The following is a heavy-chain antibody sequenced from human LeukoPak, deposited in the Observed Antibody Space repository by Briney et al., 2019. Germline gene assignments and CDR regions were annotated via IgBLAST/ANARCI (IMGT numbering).Heavy chain of an antibody. J-gene: IGHJ4*02. D-gene: IGHD6-13*01. CDR1: GFTFGSSA. CDR3: AKGSLGSLYYFDY. V-gene: IGHV3-23*01. Sequence: PGGSLRLSCAPSGFTFGSSAMSWLRQAPGKGPEGVSTFSRSGPDTYYADSVKGRFTILRDNSKNTLYLQMNSLRAEDTAVYYCAKGSLGSLYYFDYWGQGTLVTVSS. CDR2: FSRSGPDT.